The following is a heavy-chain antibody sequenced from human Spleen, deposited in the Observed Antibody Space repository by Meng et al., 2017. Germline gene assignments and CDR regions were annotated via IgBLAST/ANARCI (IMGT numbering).Heavy chain of an antibody. V-gene: IGHV2-5*01. CDR2: IYWNDDK. Sequence: TLSLTCTVSGGSISRYYWSWIRQPPGKGLEWLALIYWNDDKRYSPSLKSRLTITKDTSKNQVVLTMTNMDPVDTATYYCAHLTEAVSDGMDVWGQGTTVTVSS. CDR3: AHLTEAVSDGMDV. D-gene: IGHD1-14*01. CDR1: GGSISRYYW. J-gene: IGHJ6*02.